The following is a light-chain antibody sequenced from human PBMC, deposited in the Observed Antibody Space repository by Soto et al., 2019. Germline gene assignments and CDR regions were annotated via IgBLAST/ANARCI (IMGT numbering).Light chain of an antibody. Sequence: EIVLTQSPGTLALSPGERATLSCRASESVSGSYLAWYQQKPGQAPRLLIYDASIRATGISDRFSGSGSGTDFSLAVSRLEPEDFALYFCQQYGTSPTTFGQGTKLEIK. CDR3: QQYGTSPTT. CDR2: DAS. J-gene: IGKJ2*01. CDR1: ESVSGSY. V-gene: IGKV3-20*01.